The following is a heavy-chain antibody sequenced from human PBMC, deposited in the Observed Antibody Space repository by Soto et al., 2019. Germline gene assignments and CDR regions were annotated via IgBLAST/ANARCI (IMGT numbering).Heavy chain of an antibody. CDR3: ARVERGPFDY. CDR1: GGSVTSSNW. Sequence: QVQLQESGPGLVKPSGTLSLTCAVSGGSVTSSNWWTWVRQPPGKGLQWIGEIYHSGSANYNPSLKSRVTISVDXSXXXXXLELSSVTAADTAVYYCARVERGPFDYWGQGTLVTVSS. J-gene: IGHJ4*02. CDR2: IYHSGSA. V-gene: IGHV4-4*02.